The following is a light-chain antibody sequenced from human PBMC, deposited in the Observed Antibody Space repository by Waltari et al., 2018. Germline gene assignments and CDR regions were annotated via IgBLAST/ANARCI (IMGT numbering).Light chain of an antibody. Sequence: EIVFTQSPGTVALSPGERATLSGRASQNVDNYVAWYQQRPGQTPKLLIYDASNRATGVPARFSGSGSGTDFTLTISGLEPEDFAVYYCQQRSSLLPVTFGGGTKVEIK. CDR3: QQRSSLLPVT. V-gene: IGKV3-11*01. CDR2: DAS. J-gene: IGKJ4*01. CDR1: QNVDNY.